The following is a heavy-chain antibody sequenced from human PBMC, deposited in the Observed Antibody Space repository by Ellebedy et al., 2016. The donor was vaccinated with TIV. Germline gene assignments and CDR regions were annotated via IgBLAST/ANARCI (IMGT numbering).Heavy chain of an antibody. V-gene: IGHV4-59*12. CDR2: IYYSGVT. D-gene: IGHD2/OR15-2a*01. Sequence: MPSETLSLTCTVSGDSISSYYWSWIRQPPGKGLEWIGNIYYSGVTYYNPSLKSRVTLSVYTSKNQFSLRLTSVTAADTAVYYCARVETVDTFHYDSWGQGTLVTVSS. CDR3: ARVETVDTFHYDS. CDR1: GDSISSYY. J-gene: IGHJ4*02.